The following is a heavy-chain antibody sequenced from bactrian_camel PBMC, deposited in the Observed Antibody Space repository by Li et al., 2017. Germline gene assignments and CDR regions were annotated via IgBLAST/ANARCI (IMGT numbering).Heavy chain of an antibody. Sequence: VQLVESGGDSVEAGGSLRLSCVVSGYFSKRCMAWFRQAPGKERQGVAVLWIGGATTTYADSVKGRFTISRDNAKNTLYLQMNSLKPEDTAMYYCAAEGAPGTYCSGGTCRGQCFGFWGQGTQVTVS. D-gene: IGHD2*01. J-gene: IGHJ6*01. V-gene: IGHV3S32*01. CDR2: LWIGGATT. CDR3: AAEGAPGTYCSGGTCRGQCFGF. CDR1: GYFSKRC.